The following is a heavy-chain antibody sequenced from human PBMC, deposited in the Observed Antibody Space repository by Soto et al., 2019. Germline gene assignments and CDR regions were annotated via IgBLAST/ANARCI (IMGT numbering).Heavy chain of an antibody. D-gene: IGHD2-15*01. V-gene: IGHV3-48*03. CDR2: ISSSGSTI. CDR1: GFTFSSYE. J-gene: IGHJ4*02. Sequence: PGGSLGLSCAASGFTFSSYEMNGVRQAPGKGLEWVSYISSSGSTIYYADSVKGRFTISRDNAKNSLYLQMNSLRAEDTAVYYCARGDSGGRLETLYYFDYWGQGTLVTVSS. CDR3: ARGDSGGRLETLYYFDY.